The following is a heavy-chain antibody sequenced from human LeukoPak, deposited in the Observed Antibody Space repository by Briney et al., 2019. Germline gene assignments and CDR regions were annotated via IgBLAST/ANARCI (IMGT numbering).Heavy chain of an antibody. D-gene: IGHD4-17*01. CDR2: IYYSGST. J-gene: IGHJ4*02. CDR1: GGSISSYY. V-gene: IGHV4-59*01. CDR3: ARDSPYGDYPFDY. Sequence: YPSETPSLTCTVSGGSISSYYWSWIRQPPGKGLEWIGYIYYSGSTNYNPSLKSRVTISVDTSKNQFSLKLSSVTAADTAVYYCARDSPYGDYPFDYWGQGTLVTVSS.